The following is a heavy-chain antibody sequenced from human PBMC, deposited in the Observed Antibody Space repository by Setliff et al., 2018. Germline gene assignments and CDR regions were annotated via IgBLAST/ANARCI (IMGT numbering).Heavy chain of an antibody. CDR3: VREGYSEYFQD. CDR1: GASVSSHY. Sequence: PSETLSLTCNVSGASVSSHYWDWIRQPPGKGLEWIGFISYSGINTYNVSLKSRVSISVDTSKNQLSLTPSSVTAADTAVYYCVREGYSEYFQDWGRGTLVTVSS. J-gene: IGHJ1*01. V-gene: IGHV4-59*02. CDR2: ISYSGIN. D-gene: IGHD1-1*01.